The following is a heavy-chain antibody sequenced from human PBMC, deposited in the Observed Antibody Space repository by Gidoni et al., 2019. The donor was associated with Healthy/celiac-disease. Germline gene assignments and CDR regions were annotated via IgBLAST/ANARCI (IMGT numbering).Heavy chain of an antibody. D-gene: IGHD2-2*01. Sequence: QVQLVQSGAEVKKPGSPVKVSCKASGGTLSSYAISWVRQAPGQGLEWMGGIIPIFSTANYAQKFQGRVTITADESTSTAYMELSSLRSEDTAVYYCARSLVVVPAAPFDYWGQGTLVTVSS. CDR2: IIPIFSTA. J-gene: IGHJ4*02. CDR1: GGTLSSYA. CDR3: ARSLVVVPAAPFDY. V-gene: IGHV1-69*01.